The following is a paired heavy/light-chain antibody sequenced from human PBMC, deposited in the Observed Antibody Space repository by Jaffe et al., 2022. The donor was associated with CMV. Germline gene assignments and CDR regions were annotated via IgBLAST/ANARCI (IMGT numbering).Light chain of an antibody. CDR3: QVWDSVTYHWV. CDR2: YDT. V-gene: IGLV3-21*04. CDR1: NIGTKS. J-gene: IGLJ3*02. Sequence: SYVLTQTPSVSVAPGKTARISCGGNNIGTKSVHWYQQKPGQAPVLVIYYDTDRPSGIPERFSGSNSGNTATLTISRVEAGDEADYYCQVWDSVTYHWVFGGGTKLAVL.
Heavy chain of an antibody. J-gene: IGHJ2*01. D-gene: IGHD6-13*01. CDR2: SRNKANNYIT. V-gene: IGHV3-72*01. Sequence: EVQLVESGGGLVQPGGSLRLSCVASGFSFSDHYMDWVRQAPGKGLEWVGRSRNKANNYITEYAASVKGRITISRDESQNSVYLQMNTLQTEDTAVYFCARERAAGPSDLWGRGTLVTVSS. CDR3: ARERAAGPSDL. CDR1: GFSFSDHY.